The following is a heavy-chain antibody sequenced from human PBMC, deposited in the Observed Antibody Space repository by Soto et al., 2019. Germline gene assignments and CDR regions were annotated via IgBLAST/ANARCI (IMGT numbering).Heavy chain of an antibody. J-gene: IGHJ4*02. V-gene: IGHV4-30-4*01. CDR2: IYYSGNT. D-gene: IGHD6-13*01. CDR3: ARDFKRYSSRPGTLEY. Sequence: QVQLRESGPGLVKPSQTLSLTCTVSGDSISSGDYYWSWIRQPPGKCLEWIGCIYYSGNTYYNPSLKRRFSISLDASRNQCALQLSSVTVADTAVYYCARDFKRYSSRPGTLEYWGLGTMVTVSS. CDR1: GDSISSGDYY.